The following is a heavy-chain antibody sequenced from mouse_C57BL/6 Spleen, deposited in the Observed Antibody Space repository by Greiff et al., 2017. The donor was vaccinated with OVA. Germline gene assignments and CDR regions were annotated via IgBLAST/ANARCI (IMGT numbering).Heavy chain of an antibody. CDR1: GYTFTNYW. D-gene: IGHD2-4*01. CDR3: ARCDDYDGGARYFDV. J-gene: IGHJ1*03. V-gene: IGHV1-63*01. Sequence: VQLQQSGAELVRPGTSVKMSCKASGYTFTNYWIGWAKQRPGHGLEWIGDIYPGGGYTNYNEKFKGKATLTADKSSSTAYMQFSSLTSEDSAIYYCARCDDYDGGARYFDVWGTGTTVTVSS. CDR2: IYPGGGYT.